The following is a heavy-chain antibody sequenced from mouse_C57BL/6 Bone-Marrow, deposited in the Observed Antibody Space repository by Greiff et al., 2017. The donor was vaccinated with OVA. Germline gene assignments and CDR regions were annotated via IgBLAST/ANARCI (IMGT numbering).Heavy chain of an antibody. CDR3: ARRWLLLYWYFDV. Sequence: VQLQQPGAELVMPGASVKLSCKASGYTFTSYWMHWVKQRPGQGLEWIGEIDPSDSYTNYNQKFKGKSTLTVDKSPSTAYMQLSSLTSEDSAVYYCARRWLLLYWYFDVWGTGTTVTVSS. CDR1: GYTFTSYW. D-gene: IGHD2-3*01. CDR2: IDPSDSYT. V-gene: IGHV1-69*01. J-gene: IGHJ1*03.